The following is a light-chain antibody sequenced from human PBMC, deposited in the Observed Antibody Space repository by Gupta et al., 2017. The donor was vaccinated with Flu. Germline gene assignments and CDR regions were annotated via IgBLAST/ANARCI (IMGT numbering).Light chain of an antibody. CDR1: QSISSY. V-gene: IGKV1-39*01. Sequence: DIQMTQSPSSLSASVGDRVTITCRASQSISSYLNWYQQKPGKAPKLLIYAASSLQSGVPSRFSGSGYGTDFTLTISSLQPEDFATYYCQQSYSNPPMYTFGQGTKLEIK. CDR2: AAS. CDR3: QQSYSNPPMYT. J-gene: IGKJ2*01.